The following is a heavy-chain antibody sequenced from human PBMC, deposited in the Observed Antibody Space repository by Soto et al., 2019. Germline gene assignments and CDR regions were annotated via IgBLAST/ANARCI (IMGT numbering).Heavy chain of an antibody. CDR1: GFTFSYYT. J-gene: IGHJ4*02. D-gene: IGHD3-10*01. CDR2: IYSGGST. V-gene: IGHV3-66*01. Sequence: GGSLRLSCSASGFTFSYYTMSWVRQAPGKGLEWVSAIYSGGSTYYADSVKGRFTISRDNSRNTLYLQMNSLRAEDTAVYFCARCDGSATYCFFFAYWGQGTPVTVSS. CDR3: ARCDGSATYCFFFAY.